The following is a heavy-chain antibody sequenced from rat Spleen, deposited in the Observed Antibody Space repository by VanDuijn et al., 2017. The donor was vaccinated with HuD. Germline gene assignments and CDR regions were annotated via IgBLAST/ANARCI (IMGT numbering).Heavy chain of an antibody. CDR1: GFTFSTAW. J-gene: IGHJ2*01. V-gene: IGHV6-6*01. D-gene: IGHD1-1*01. Sequence: EVQVLESGGGLVQPGNSLKLSCATSGFTFSTAWMYWYRQFPEKRLEWVARIKAKSNNYATDYNESVKGRFTISRDDSKSSIYLQMNNLKEEDTDIYYCAPGTTVSPFDYWGQGVMVTVSS. CDR2: IKAKSNNYAT. CDR3: APGTTVSPFDY.